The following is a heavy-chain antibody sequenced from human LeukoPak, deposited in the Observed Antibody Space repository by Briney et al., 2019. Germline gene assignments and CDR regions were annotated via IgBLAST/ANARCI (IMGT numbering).Heavy chain of an antibody. CDR1: GGSLSGYY. D-gene: IGHD3-16*02. CDR3: ARAHVWGSYRLYYFDY. V-gene: IGHV4-34*01. CDR2: INHSGST. Sequence: SETLSLTCAVYGGSLSGYYWSWIRQPPGKGLEWIGEINHSGSTNYNPSLESRVTISGDSSKNLFSLKLSSVTAADTAVYYCARAHVWGSYRLYYFDYWGQGTLVTVSS. J-gene: IGHJ4*02.